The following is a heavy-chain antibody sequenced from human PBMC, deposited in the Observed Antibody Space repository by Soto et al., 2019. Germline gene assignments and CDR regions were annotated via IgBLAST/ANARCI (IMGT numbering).Heavy chain of an antibody. Sequence: GESLRISCEGSGFSFIKDTVGWVRQIPGKGLEWMGIIHPGDSDTRYSPSFQGQVTISADKSISTAYLQWSSLKASDTAMYYCARHEGGQLVDYWGQGTLVSVSS. J-gene: IGHJ4*02. CDR1: GFSFIKDT. CDR3: ARHEGGQLVDY. CDR2: IHPGDSDT. D-gene: IGHD6-6*01. V-gene: IGHV5-51*01.